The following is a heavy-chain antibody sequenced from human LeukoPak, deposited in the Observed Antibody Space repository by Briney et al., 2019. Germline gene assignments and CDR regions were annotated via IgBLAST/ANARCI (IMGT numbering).Heavy chain of an antibody. D-gene: IGHD3-22*01. V-gene: IGHV3-23*01. CDR1: GFTFSSYA. J-gene: IGHJ4*02. Sequence: GGSLRLSCAASGFTFSSYAMSWVRQAPGKGLEWVSGISGSGDNTYHADSVKGRFTISRDNSKNTLYVQVNSLGTEDTAAYYWSKGRFFYSWGSFYFYFRGQGTLVTVSS. CDR2: ISGSGDNT. CDR3: SKGRFFYSWGSFYFYF.